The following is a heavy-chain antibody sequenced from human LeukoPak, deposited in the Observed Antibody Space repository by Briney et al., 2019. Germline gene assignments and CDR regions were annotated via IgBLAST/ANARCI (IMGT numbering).Heavy chain of an antibody. CDR2: IYPGDSDT. D-gene: IGHD6-6*01. J-gene: IGHJ6*02. CDR1: GYSFTSYW. CDR3: ARFARGSGSSPYYYYGMDV. Sequence: GESLKISCKGSGYSFTSYWIGWVRQMPGKGLEWMGIIYPGDSDTRYSPSFQGQVTVSADKSISTAYLQWSSLKASDTAMYYCARFARGSGSSPYYYYGMDVWGQGTTVTVSS. V-gene: IGHV5-51*01.